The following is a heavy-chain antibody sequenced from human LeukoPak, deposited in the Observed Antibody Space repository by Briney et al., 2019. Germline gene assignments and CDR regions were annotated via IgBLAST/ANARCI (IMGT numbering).Heavy chain of an antibody. CDR1: GGSFSGYY. V-gene: IGHV4-34*01. J-gene: IGHJ5*02. CDR3: ARGSGKPRGWFDP. Sequence: SETLSLTCAVYGGSFSGYYWSWIRQPPGKGLEWIGEINHSGSTNYNPSLKSRVTISVDTSKNQFSLKLSSVTAADTAVYYCARGSGKPRGWFDPWGQGTLVTVSS. CDR2: INHSGST. D-gene: IGHD1-14*01.